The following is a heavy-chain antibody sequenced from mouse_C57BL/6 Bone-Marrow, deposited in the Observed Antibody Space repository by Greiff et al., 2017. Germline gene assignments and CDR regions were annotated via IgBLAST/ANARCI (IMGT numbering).Heavy chain of an antibody. V-gene: IGHV1-82*01. CDR3: ASDSSGPFAY. CDR1: GYAFSSSW. J-gene: IGHJ3*01. D-gene: IGHD3-2*02. CDR2: SYPGDGDT. Sequence: QVQLQQSGPELVKPGASVKISCKASGYAFSSSWMNWVKQRPGKGLEWIGRSYPGDGDTNYNGKFKGKATLTADKSSSTAYMQLSSLTSEDSAVYFCASDSSGPFAYWGQGTLVTVSA.